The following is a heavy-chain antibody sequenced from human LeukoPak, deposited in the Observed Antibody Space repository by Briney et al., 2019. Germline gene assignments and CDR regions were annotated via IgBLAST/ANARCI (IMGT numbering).Heavy chain of an antibody. CDR2: IYYSGST. CDR1: GGSISSYY. CDR3: ARERANWGSNFDY. V-gene: IGHV4-59*12. J-gene: IGHJ4*02. Sequence: SETLSLTCTVSGGSISSYYWSWIRQPPGKGLEWIGYIYYSGSTYYNPSLKGRVTISVDTSKNQFSLKLSSVTAADTAVYYCARERANWGSNFDYWGQGTLVTVSS. D-gene: IGHD7-27*01.